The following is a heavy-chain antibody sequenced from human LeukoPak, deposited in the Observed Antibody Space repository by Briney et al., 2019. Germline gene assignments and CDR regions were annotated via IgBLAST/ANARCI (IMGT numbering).Heavy chain of an antibody. J-gene: IGHJ4*02. V-gene: IGHV1-24*01. Sequence: ASVKVSCRLSGNTLRELPIQWVRQAGGKGLEWMAGFDPENAEIVYAQKYQGRVTMTEDSSTNTAYLELASLTSDDTALYYCATRGSDFWSGFDFWGQGTQVTVSS. D-gene: IGHD3-3*01. CDR3: ATRGSDFWSGFDF. CDR1: GNTLRELP. CDR2: FDPENAEI.